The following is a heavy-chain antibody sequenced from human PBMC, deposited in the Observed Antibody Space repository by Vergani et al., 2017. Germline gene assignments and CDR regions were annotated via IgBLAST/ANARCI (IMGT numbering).Heavy chain of an antibody. CDR1: GFTFDDYA. CDR2: IKQDGSEK. D-gene: IGHD3-22*01. J-gene: IGHJ4*02. Sequence: EVQLVESGGGLVQPGRSLRLSCAASGFTFDDYAMHWVRQAPGKGLEWVANIKQDGSEKYYVDSVKGRFTISRDNAKNSLYLQMNSLRAEDTAVYYCARDEYYDSSGYYWGQGTLVTVSS. V-gene: IGHV3-7*01. CDR3: ARDEYYDSSGYY.